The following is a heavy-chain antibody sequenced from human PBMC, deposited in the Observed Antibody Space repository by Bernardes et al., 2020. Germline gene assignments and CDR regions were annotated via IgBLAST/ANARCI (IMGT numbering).Heavy chain of an antibody. CDR2: IWFDGSNK. D-gene: IGHD2-15*01. V-gene: IGHV3-33*01. Sequence: GGSLRLSCAASGFIFSTYGMHWVRQVPGKGLEWVADIWFDGSNKYYADSVKGRFTISRDDSKNMLYLQMNSLRAEDTAVYYCARERVRYGSAVDWHFDPWGRGTRVTVSS. J-gene: IGHJ2*01. CDR3: ARERVRYGSAVDWHFDP. CDR1: GFIFSTYG.